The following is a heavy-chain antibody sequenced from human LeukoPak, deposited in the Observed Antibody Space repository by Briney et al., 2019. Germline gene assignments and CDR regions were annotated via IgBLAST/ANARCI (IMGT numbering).Heavy chain of an antibody. Sequence: GGSLRLSCAASGFTFINYWMSWVRQAPGKGLEWVASMKQDGSVKYYVDSMKGRFTISRDNAKNSLYLQVSGLRAEDTAVYFCARIGYSSSSFDYWGQGVLVTVYS. CDR1: GFTFINYW. V-gene: IGHV3-7*03. CDR3: ARIGYSSSSFDY. D-gene: IGHD6-6*01. J-gene: IGHJ4*02. CDR2: MKQDGSVK.